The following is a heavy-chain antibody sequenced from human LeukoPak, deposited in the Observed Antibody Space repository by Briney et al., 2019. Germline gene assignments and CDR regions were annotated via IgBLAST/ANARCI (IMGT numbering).Heavy chain of an antibody. J-gene: IGHJ6*03. Sequence: SETLSLTCAVYGGSFSGYYWSWLRHPPGKGLEWLGEINHSGGTNFNPSLKSRVTISVDTSKNQFSLKLSSVTAADTAVYYCARGYDSNGYVYYYYYMDVWGKGTTVTVSS. CDR3: ARGYDSNGYVYYYYYMDV. CDR2: INHSGGT. CDR1: GGSFSGYY. V-gene: IGHV4-34*01. D-gene: IGHD3-22*01.